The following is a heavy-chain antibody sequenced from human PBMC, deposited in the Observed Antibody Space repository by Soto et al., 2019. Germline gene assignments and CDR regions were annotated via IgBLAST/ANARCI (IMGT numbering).Heavy chain of an antibody. V-gene: IGHV3-15*01. Sequence: GGSLRLSGVAARFTFNNAWVHWVRQAPGKGLEWVGRIRSKSDGGTTDYAAPVNGRFTISREDSKNTLYLQMDSLKTDDTAMYYCTRYSRGWFWGQGTPVTVSS. J-gene: IGHJ4*02. D-gene: IGHD6-19*01. CDR3: TRYSRGWF. CDR1: RFTFNNAW. CDR2: IRSKSDGGTT.